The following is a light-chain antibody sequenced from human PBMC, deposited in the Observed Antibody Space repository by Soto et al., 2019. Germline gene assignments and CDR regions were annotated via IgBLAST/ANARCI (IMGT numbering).Light chain of an antibody. V-gene: IGKV3-15*01. CDR3: QQSNNWPYT. CDR1: QSVSDN. J-gene: IGKJ2*01. CDR2: GAS. Sequence: EVVMTQSPATLSVSPGERVTLSCRASQSVSDNLAWYQQKPGQAPRLLIYGASTRATTIPARFSGSGSGTEFPLTISGLQSEDFAVYYCQQSNNWPYTFGQGTKLDIK.